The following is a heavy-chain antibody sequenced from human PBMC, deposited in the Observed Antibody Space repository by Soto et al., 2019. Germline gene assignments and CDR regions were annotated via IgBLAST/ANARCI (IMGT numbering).Heavy chain of an antibody. V-gene: IGHV4-59*12. CDR2: ISHSGST. D-gene: IGHD3-10*01. J-gene: IGHJ1*01. CDR1: GGSISSYY. CDR3: ARVEHPFYGAEGAVEHFLY. Sequence: SETLSLTCTVSGGSISSYYWSWIRQPPGKGLEWIGYISHSGSTHYNPALRSRVTISIDTSNNQFSLHLTSVTAADTAVYYCARVEHPFYGAEGAVEHFLYWGHGTLVTVSS.